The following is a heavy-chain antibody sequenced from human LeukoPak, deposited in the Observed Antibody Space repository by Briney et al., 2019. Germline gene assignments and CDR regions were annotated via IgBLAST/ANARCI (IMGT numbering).Heavy chain of an antibody. D-gene: IGHD3-10*01. CDR2: IRHDGSQT. CDR1: GFTFSSFW. J-gene: IGHJ6*02. V-gene: IGHV3-7*01. Sequence: GGSLRLSCAASGFTFSSFWMNWVRQAPGKGLEWVASIRHDGSQTYYVDSVKGRFTISRDNAKSSLYLQMNSLRAEDTAVYSCARYYFGSGKHALDVWGRGTTVTVSS. CDR3: ARYYFGSGKHALDV.